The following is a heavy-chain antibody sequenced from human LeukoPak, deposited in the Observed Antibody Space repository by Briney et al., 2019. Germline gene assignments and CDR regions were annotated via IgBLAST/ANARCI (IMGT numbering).Heavy chain of an antibody. CDR3: AKTYYDFWSGYLHTNAFDI. Sequence: GESLKISCKGSGYSFTSYWISWVRQMPGKGLEWMGRIDPSDSYTNYSPSFQGHVTISADKSIITAYLQWSSLKASDTAMYYCAKTYYDFWSGYLHTNAFDIWGQGTMVTVSS. CDR1: GYSFTSYW. V-gene: IGHV5-10-1*01. J-gene: IGHJ3*02. CDR2: IDPSDSYT. D-gene: IGHD3-3*01.